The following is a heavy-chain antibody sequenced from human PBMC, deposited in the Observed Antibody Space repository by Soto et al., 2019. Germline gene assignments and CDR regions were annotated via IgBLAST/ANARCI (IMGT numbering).Heavy chain of an antibody. Sequence: SETLSLTCTVSGGSISSGDYYWSWIRQPPGKGLEWIGYIYYSGSTYYNPSLKSRVTISVDTSKNQFSLKLSSVTAADTAVYYCASSSPRSPYGDYVGVFDYWGQGTLVTVSS. J-gene: IGHJ4*02. CDR3: ASSSPRSPYGDYVGVFDY. CDR1: GGSISSGDYY. D-gene: IGHD4-17*01. V-gene: IGHV4-30-4*01. CDR2: IYYSGST.